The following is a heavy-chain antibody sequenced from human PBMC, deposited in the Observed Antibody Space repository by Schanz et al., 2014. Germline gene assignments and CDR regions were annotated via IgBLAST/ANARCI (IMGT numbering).Heavy chain of an antibody. J-gene: IGHJ4*02. Sequence: VQLEQSGAEVKKPGSSVKVSFKASGYSFTPFPIHWVRQAPGQRLEWMGWINAGTGNTEYSQKFQGRVTITRDTLASTAYMEVSSLRSEDTAVYYCARSGSSNWYFFDYWGQGTLVTVSS. CDR3: ARSGSSNWYFFDY. V-gene: IGHV1-3*01. CDR1: GYSFTPFP. CDR2: INAGTGNT. D-gene: IGHD6-13*01.